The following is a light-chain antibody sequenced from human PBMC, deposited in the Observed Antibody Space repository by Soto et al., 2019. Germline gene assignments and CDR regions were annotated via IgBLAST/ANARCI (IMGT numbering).Light chain of an antibody. CDR3: GSYAGSNTWV. J-gene: IGLJ3*02. Sequence: QSALTQPRSVSGSPGQSVAISCTGTNSDVGGYNYVSWYQHYPGKAPQLMIYDVNKRPSGVPDRFSGSKSGNTASLTISGLQAEDEADYYCGSYAGSNTWVFGGGTKVTVL. CDR2: DVN. V-gene: IGLV2-11*01. CDR1: NSDVGGYNY.